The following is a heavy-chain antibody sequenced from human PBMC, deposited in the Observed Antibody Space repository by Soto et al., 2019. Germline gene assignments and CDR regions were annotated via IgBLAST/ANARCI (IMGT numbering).Heavy chain of an antibody. CDR1: GYTFASYG. J-gene: IGHJ5*02. Sequence: ASVKVSCKASGYTFASYGSSWVRQAPGQGLEWMGWISAYNGNTNYAQKLQGRVTMTTDTSTSTAYMELRSLRSDDTAVYYCARGLDYGSGSYYIGSSWFDPWGQGTLVTVSS. CDR2: ISAYNGNT. CDR3: ARGLDYGSGSYYIGSSWFDP. D-gene: IGHD3-10*01. V-gene: IGHV1-18*01.